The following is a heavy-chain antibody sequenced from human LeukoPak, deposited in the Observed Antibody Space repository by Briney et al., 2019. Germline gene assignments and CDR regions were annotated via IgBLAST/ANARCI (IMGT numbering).Heavy chain of an antibody. J-gene: IGHJ6*03. Sequence: SVKVSCKASGGTFSSYAISWVRQAPGQGLEWMGWIIHIFGTANYAQKFQGRVTITADESTSTAYMELSSLRSEDTAVYYCARDVYIYGPRGYYYYYMDVWGKGTTVTVSS. CDR3: ARDVYIYGPRGYYYYYMDV. CDR2: IIHIFGTA. D-gene: IGHD5-18*01. V-gene: IGHV1-69*01. CDR1: GGTFSSYA.